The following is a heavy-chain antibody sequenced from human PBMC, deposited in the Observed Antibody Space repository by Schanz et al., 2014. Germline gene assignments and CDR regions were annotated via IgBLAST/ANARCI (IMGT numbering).Heavy chain of an antibody. D-gene: IGHD2-21*01. CDR2: VSRSTPDI. J-gene: IGHJ3*02. Sequence: EVQLVESGGGLVQPGGSLRLSCAASGFTFSSYAMSWVRQAPGKGLEWVSYVSRSTPDISYADSLKGRFTISRDNAKNSLYLLMNSLRAEDTAVYYCARDGYSVVVISPTESFDIWGQGTMVTVSP. CDR1: GFTFSSYA. V-gene: IGHV3-21*01. CDR3: ARDGYSVVVISPTESFDI.